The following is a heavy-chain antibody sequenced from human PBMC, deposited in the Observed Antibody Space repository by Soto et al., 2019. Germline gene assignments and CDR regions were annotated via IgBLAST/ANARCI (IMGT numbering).Heavy chain of an antibody. Sequence: QITLKESGPTLVKPTQTLTLTCTFSGFSLSTSGVGVGWIRQPPGKALEWLALIYWDDDKRYSPSLKSRLTXTXXTSKNQVVLTMTNMDPVDTATYYCAYTESQWLARHWGQGTLVTVSS. J-gene: IGHJ4*02. V-gene: IGHV2-5*02. CDR3: AYTESQWLARH. CDR1: GFSLSTSGVG. CDR2: IYWDDDK. D-gene: IGHD6-19*01.